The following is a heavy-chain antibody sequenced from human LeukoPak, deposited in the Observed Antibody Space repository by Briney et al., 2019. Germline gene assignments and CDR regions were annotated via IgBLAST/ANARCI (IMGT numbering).Heavy chain of an antibody. CDR1: GFTFSSYA. CDR3: AKEGDYYDSSGYPHDAFDI. J-gene: IGHJ3*02. CDR2: ISYDGSNK. V-gene: IGHV3-30-3*01. D-gene: IGHD3-22*01. Sequence: GGSLRLSCAASGFTFSSYAMHWVRQAPGKGLEWVAVISYDGSNKYYADSVKGRFTISRDNSKNTLYLQMNSLRAEDTAVYYCAKEGDYYDSSGYPHDAFDIWGQGTMVTVSS.